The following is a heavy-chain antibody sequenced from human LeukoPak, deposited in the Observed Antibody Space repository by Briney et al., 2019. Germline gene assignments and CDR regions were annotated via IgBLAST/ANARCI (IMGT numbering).Heavy chain of an antibody. D-gene: IGHD6-19*01. J-gene: IGHJ5*02. CDR3: ARDPAVAGDNWFDP. CDR2: INPNSGGT. Sequence: PLASVKVSCKASGYTFTGYYMHWVRQAPGQGLEWMGWINPNSGGTNYAQKFQGRVTMTRDTSISTAYMELSRLRSDDTAVYYCARDPAVAGDNWFDPWGQGTLVTVSS. V-gene: IGHV1-2*02. CDR1: GYTFTGYY.